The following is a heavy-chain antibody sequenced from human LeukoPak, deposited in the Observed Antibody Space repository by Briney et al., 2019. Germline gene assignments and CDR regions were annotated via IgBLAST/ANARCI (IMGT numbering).Heavy chain of an antibody. CDR3: AKEAVNYYDSSGYFDDAFDI. D-gene: IGHD3-22*01. Sequence: GGSLRLSCAASGFTFSSYGMHWVRQAPGKGLEWVAVISYDESNKYYADSVKGRFTISRDNSKNTLYLQMNSLRAEDTTVYYCAKEAVNYYDSSGYFDDAFDIWGQGTMVTVSS. CDR2: ISYDESNK. J-gene: IGHJ3*02. CDR1: GFTFSSYG. V-gene: IGHV3-30*18.